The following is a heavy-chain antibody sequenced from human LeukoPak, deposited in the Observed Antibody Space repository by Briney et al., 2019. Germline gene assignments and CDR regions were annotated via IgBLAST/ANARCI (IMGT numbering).Heavy chain of an antibody. J-gene: IGHJ6*02. CDR3: ATSPQHMVRGQRLGFTGQQRYYYYGMDV. CDR1: GGSISGSSYY. CDR2: INHSGTT. Sequence: SETLSLTCTVSGGSISGSSYYWAWIRQPPGKGLEWIGEINHSGTTNYNPSLKSRVTISVDTSKNQFSLKLSSVTAADTAVYYCATSPQHMVRGQRLGFTGQQRYYYYGMDVWGQGTTVTVSS. V-gene: IGHV4-39*07. D-gene: IGHD3-10*01.